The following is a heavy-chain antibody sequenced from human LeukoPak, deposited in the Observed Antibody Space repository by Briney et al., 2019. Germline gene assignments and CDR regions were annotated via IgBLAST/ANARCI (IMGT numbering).Heavy chain of an antibody. CDR1: GGSISSYY. V-gene: IGHV4-59*04. J-gene: IGHJ4*02. CDR2: ISYSGST. D-gene: IGHD6-19*01. Sequence: SETLSLTCTVSGGSISSYYWSWIRQPPGKGLEWIGYISYSGSTYYNPSLKSRVTISVDTSKNQFSLKLSSVTAADTAVYYCARHGRVAGIGYYWGQGTLVTVSS. CDR3: ARHGRVAGIGYY.